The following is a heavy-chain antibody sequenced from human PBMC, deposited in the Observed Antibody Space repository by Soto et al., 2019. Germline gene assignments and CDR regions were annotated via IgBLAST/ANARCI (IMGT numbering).Heavy chain of an antibody. J-gene: IGHJ6*02. CDR2: VSAYNGNT. D-gene: IGHD5-12*01. CDR1: GYIFTNYG. CDR3: ARSSGYDLDYYYGMDV. Sequence: QVQLVQSGAEVKKPGASVKVSCKASGYIFTNYGITWVRQAPGQGLEWMGWVSAYNGNTNYAQKLQGRVTMTTDTYTSIAYMELRSLRSDDTAVYYCARSSGYDLDYYYGMDVWGQGTTVTVSS. V-gene: IGHV1-18*01.